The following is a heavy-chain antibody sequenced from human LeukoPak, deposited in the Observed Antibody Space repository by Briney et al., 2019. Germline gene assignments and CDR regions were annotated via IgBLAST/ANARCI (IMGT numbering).Heavy chain of an antibody. V-gene: IGHV4-39*01. J-gene: IGHJ4*02. CDR3: ASRYCSSTSCYMFGY. Sequence: SETLSLTCTVSGGSISSSSYYWGWIRQPPGKGLEWIGSIYYSGSTYYNPSLRSRVTISVDTSKNQFSLKLSSVTAADTAVYYCASRYCSSTSCYMFGYWGQGTLVTVSS. CDR1: GGSISSSSYY. D-gene: IGHD2-2*02. CDR2: IYYSGST.